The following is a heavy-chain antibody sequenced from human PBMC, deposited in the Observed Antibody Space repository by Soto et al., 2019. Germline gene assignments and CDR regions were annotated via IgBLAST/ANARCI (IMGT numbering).Heavy chain of an antibody. CDR1: GGSVSSVSYY. CDR2: IYYSGGT. Sequence: SETLSLTCTVSGGSVSSVSYYWSWIRQPPGKGLEWIGYIYYSGGTNYNPSLKSRVTISVDTSKNQFSLKLSSVTAADTAVYYCARDRVAGIWGDAFDIWGQGTMVTVSS. V-gene: IGHV4-61*01. CDR3: ARDRVAGIWGDAFDI. J-gene: IGHJ3*02. D-gene: IGHD3-16*01.